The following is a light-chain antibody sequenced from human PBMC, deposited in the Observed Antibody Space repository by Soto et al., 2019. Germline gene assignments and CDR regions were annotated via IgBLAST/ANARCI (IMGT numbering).Light chain of an antibody. J-gene: IGKJ1*01. Sequence: DIRITQSPSSLSASVVYRVTITCRASQTVSSYLNWYQQKPGKAPKLLIYAASTLQSGVPSRFSGSGSGTDFTLTISSLQPGDFATYYCQQSYITPPTFGQGTKVDI. CDR1: QTVSSY. CDR3: QQSYITPPT. CDR2: AAS. V-gene: IGKV1-39*01.